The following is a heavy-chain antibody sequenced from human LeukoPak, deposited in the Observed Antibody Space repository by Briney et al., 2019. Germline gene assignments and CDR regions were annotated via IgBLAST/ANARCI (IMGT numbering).Heavy chain of an antibody. CDR3: AKDENSGHNVPVDY. CDR1: GFTFSSYG. D-gene: IGHD5-12*01. J-gene: IGHJ4*02. V-gene: IGHV3-30*02. CDR2: IRYDGGNK. Sequence: PGGSLRLSCAASGFTFSSYGMHWVRQAPGKGLEWVAFIRYDGGNKYYADSVKGRFTISRDNSRNTLYLQMNSLRAEDTAVYYCAKDENSGHNVPVDYWGQGTLVTVSS.